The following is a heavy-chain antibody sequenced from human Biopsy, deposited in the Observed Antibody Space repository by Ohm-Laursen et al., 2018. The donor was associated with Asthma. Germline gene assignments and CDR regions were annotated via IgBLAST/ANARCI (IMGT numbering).Heavy chain of an antibody. CDR2: ISFDGSNK. D-gene: IGHD1-26*01. J-gene: IGHJ4*02. V-gene: IGHV3-30*18. Sequence: SSLRFSCVASGFTFSNYGMHWVRQAPGKGLDWVAVISFDGSNKNYTDSVKGRFTISRDNSSNTLHLQMNSLRAEDTAVYYCAKDVFPGWELRRGPDYWGQGTLVTVSS. CDR3: AKDVFPGWELRRGPDY. CDR1: GFTFSNYG.